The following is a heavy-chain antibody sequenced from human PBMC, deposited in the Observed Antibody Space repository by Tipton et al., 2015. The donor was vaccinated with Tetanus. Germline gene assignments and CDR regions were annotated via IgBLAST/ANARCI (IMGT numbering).Heavy chain of an antibody. V-gene: IGHV3-11*06. Sequence: SLRLSCAASGFTFSDYYMSWIRQAPGKGLEWVSYISSSSSYTNYADSVKGRFTISRDNAKNSLYLQMNSLRAEDTAVYYCSREARALGGYISFYFDSWGQGTLVTVSS. D-gene: IGHD5-12*01. CDR3: SREARALGGYISFYFDS. CDR2: ISSSSSYT. J-gene: IGHJ4*02. CDR1: GFTFSDYY.